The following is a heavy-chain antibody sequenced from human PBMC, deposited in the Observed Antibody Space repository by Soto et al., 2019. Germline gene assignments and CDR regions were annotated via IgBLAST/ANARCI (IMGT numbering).Heavy chain of an antibody. CDR3: AREHTMVRGFDY. CDR2: INSDGSTT. D-gene: IGHD3-10*01. J-gene: IGHJ4*02. Sequence: EVPLVESGGGLVQPGGSLRLSCAASGFTFSSYWMHWVRQAPGKGLVWVSRINSDGSTTSYADSVKGRFTISRDNAKNTLYLQMNSLRAEDTAVYYCAREHTMVRGFDYWGQGTLVTVSS. CDR1: GFTFSSYW. V-gene: IGHV3-74*01.